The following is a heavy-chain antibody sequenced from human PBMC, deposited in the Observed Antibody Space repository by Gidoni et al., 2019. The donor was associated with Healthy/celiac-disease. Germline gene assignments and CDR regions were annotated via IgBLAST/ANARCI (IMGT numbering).Heavy chain of an antibody. Sequence: EVQLVESGGGLVKPGGSLRHSGAASGCTFSSYSMNWVRQAPGKGLEWVSSISSSSSYIYYADSVKGRFTISRDNAKNSLYLQMNSLRAEDTAVYYCASDDYDGYYFDYWGQGTLVTVSS. CDR3: ASDDYDGYYFDY. V-gene: IGHV3-21*01. CDR1: GCTFSSYS. D-gene: IGHD3-22*01. J-gene: IGHJ4*02. CDR2: ISSSSSYI.